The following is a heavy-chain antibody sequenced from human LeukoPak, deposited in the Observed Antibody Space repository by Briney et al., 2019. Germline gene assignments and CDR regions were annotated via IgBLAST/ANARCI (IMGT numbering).Heavy chain of an antibody. V-gene: IGHV5-51*01. CDR3: ARQKGYCSGGSCRFDA. CDR2: IYPGDSDT. J-gene: IGHJ5*02. Sequence: GESLKISCKGSGYTFISYWIGWVRQMPGKGLEWMGIIYPGDSDTRYSPPFQGQVTISADKSISTAYLQWSSLKASDTAMYYCARQKGYCSGGSCRFDAWGQGTLVTVSS. D-gene: IGHD2-15*01. CDR1: GYTFISYW.